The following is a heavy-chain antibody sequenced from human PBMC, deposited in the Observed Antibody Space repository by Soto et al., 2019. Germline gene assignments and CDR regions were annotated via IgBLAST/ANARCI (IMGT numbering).Heavy chain of an antibody. CDR2: ISSYSGNT. D-gene: IGHD3-10*01. V-gene: IGHV1-18*01. CDR1: GYNFILHG. J-gene: IGHJ3*01. CDR3: ARVWYDGNSGAFDV. Sequence: QAQLVQSIAEEKKVGASVKVSCKASGYNFILHGISWVRQAPGQGLEWMGWISSYSGNTDYAQNIQGRVTMTTDTXXGIAYMELRSLTSDDTAMYYCARVWYDGNSGAFDVWGQGTMVTVSS.